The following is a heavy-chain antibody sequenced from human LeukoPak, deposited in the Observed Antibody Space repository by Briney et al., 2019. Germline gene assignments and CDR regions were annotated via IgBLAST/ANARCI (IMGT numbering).Heavy chain of an antibody. CDR3: ATLDSTKSVF. CDR1: EFRFGRDW. J-gene: IGHJ1*01. CDR2: IKQDGSEE. V-gene: IGHV3-7*01. D-gene: IGHD2-2*01. Sequence: PGGSLRLSCVASEFRFGRDWISWVRQAPGKGLEWVACIKQDGSEEYYVGSVRGRFTVSVDNGKNSLYLRMNSLRAEDTARYYCATLDSTKSVFWGRGTAVTVSS.